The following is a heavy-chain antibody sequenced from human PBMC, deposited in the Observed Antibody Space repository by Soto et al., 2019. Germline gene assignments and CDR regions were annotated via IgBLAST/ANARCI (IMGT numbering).Heavy chain of an antibody. J-gene: IGHJ4*01. CDR1: GFSLSTSGMC. V-gene: IGHV4-39*01. CDR2: IYYHGNT. D-gene: IGHD6-19*01. Sequence: SGPTLVNPTQTLTLTCTFSGFSLSTSGMCVSWIRQPPGKTLEWIGTIYYHGNTYSNPSLKSRVTISVDTSNNQLSLKLRSVTAADTAVYYCARHDGFSSGWIFDYWGHGTLVTVSS. CDR3: ARHDGFSSGWIFDY.